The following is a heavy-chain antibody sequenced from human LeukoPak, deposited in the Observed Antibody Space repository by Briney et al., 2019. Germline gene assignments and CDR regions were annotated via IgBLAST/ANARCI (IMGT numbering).Heavy chain of an antibody. D-gene: IGHD3-10*01. CDR2: ISAYNGNT. Sequence: ASVKVSCKASGYTFTSYGISWVRQAPGQGLEWMGWISAYNGNTNYAQKLQGRVTMTTDTSTGTAYMELRSLRSDDTAVYYCARASRYYGSGNYGMDVWGQGTTVTVSS. V-gene: IGHV1-18*01. J-gene: IGHJ6*02. CDR1: GYTFTSYG. CDR3: ARASRYYGSGNYGMDV.